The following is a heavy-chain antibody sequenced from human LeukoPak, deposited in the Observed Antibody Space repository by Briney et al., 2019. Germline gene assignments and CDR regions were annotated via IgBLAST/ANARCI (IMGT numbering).Heavy chain of an antibody. CDR2: IYHSGSS. Sequence: TPSETLSLTCTVSGYSISSGYYWGWIRQPPGKGLEWIGSIYHSGSSYYNPSLNSRVTISVDTSKNQFSLKLSSVTAADTAVYYCARGYSSSWYPNWFDPWGQGTLVTVSS. J-gene: IGHJ5*02. V-gene: IGHV4-38-2*02. CDR1: GYSISSGYY. CDR3: ARGYSSSWYPNWFDP. D-gene: IGHD6-13*01.